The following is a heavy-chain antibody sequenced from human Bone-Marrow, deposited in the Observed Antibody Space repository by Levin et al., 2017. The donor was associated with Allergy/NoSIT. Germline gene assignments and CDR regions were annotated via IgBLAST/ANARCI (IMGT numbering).Heavy chain of an antibody. V-gene: IGHV3-30*18. CDR2: ISYDGSNK. CDR3: AKGTGATGRYFDY. D-gene: IGHD5-24*01. CDR1: GFTFSSYGLTFSSYG. J-gene: IGHJ4*02. Sequence: AGGSLRLSCAASGFTFSSYGLTFSSYGMHWVRQAPGKGLEWVSVISYDGSNKYYADSVKGRFTISRDNSKNTLYLQMNSLTAEDTAVYYCAKGTGATGRYFDYWGQGTLVTVSS.